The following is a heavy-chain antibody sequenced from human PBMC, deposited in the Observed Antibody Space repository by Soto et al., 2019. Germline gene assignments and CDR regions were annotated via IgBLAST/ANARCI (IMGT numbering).Heavy chain of an antibody. D-gene: IGHD3-10*01. J-gene: IGHJ4*02. Sequence: QVQLVQSGAEVKKPGASVKVSCKASGYTFTSYGISWVRQAPGQGLEWMGWISAYNGNTNYAQKLQGRVTMTTDTSTRTAYMELRSLRPDDTAVYYCARTGFYYYGSGSPVAVDYWGQGTLVTVSS. CDR1: GYTFTSYG. CDR2: ISAYNGNT. V-gene: IGHV1-18*01. CDR3: ARTGFYYYGSGSPVAVDY.